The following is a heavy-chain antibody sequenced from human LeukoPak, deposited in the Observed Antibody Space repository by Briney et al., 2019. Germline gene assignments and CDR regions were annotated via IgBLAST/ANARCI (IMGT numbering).Heavy chain of an antibody. V-gene: IGHV5-51*01. CDR2: IYPGDSDT. D-gene: IGHD3-10*01. CDR1: GYSFTNYW. J-gene: IGHJ1*01. Sequence: GESLKISCKGSGYSFTNYWIGLVRQMPGKGLEWMGIIYPGDSDTTYSPSFQGQVSISADRSISTAYLQWSSLKASDTAIYYCARRGGEAEYFQHWGQGTLVTVSS. CDR3: ARRGGEAEYFQH.